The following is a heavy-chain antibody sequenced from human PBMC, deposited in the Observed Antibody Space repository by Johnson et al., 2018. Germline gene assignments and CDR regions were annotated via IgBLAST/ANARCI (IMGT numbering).Heavy chain of an antibody. CDR2: IKQDGSEK. CDR3: AKAHCSSTSCYALGDYYYMDV. J-gene: IGHJ6*03. V-gene: IGHV3-30*18. Sequence: QVRLVESGGGVVQPGRSLRLSCAASGFTFNNYGMHWVRPTPGKGLEWVANIKQDGSEKYYADSVKGRFTISRDNSKNTLYRQMNRLRAEDTAVYYCAKAHCSSTSCYALGDYYYMDVWGKGTTVTVSS. D-gene: IGHD2-2*01. CDR1: GFTFNNYG.